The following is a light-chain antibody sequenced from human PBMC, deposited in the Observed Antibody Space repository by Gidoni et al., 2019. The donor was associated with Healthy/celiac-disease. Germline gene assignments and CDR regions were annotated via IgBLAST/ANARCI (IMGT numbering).Light chain of an antibody. J-gene: IGKJ1*01. V-gene: IGKV4-1*01. CDR3: QQYYSTPRT. Sequence: DIVMTQSPDSLTVSLGERATINCKTSQCVLYSSNNKNYLPWYQQKPGQPPKLLIYWASTRESGVPDRFSGSGSGTDFTLTISSLQAEDVAIYYCQQYYSTPRTFGQXTKVEIK. CDR1: QCVLYSSNNKNY. CDR2: WAS.